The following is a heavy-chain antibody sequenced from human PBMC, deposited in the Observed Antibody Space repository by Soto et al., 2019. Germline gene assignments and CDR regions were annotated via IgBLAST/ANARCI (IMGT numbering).Heavy chain of an antibody. D-gene: IGHD3-10*01. J-gene: IGHJ6*02. V-gene: IGHV3-30-3*01. CDR3: ARGDGDYYFYGIDV. CDR2: ISSDGTNK. CDR1: GFTLRNYA. Sequence: QVQLVESGGGVVQPGRSLRLSCAASGFTLRNYAMHWVRQAPGKGLEWVTVISSDGTNKYYADSVKGRYTISRDVSENTGYLEMNSLRTEDTSVYYCARGDGDYYFYGIDVWGQGTTVTVSS.